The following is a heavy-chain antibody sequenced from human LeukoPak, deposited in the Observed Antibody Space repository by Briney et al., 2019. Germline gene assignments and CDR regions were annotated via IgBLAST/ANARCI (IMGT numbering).Heavy chain of an antibody. CDR1: GFTFSSYV. J-gene: IGHJ4*02. CDR2: ISDSDGST. V-gene: IGHV3-23*01. Sequence: AGGSLRLSCAASGFTFSSYVMSWVRQAPGKGLEWVSGISDSDGSTYYADSVKGRFTISRDNSRNTLYLQMNSLRAEDTAVYYCAKAYNWNYLSYFDCWGQGTLVTVSS. D-gene: IGHD1-7*01. CDR3: AKAYNWNYLSYFDC.